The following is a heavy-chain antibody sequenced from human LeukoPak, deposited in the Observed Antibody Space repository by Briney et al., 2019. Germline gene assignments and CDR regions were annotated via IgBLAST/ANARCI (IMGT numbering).Heavy chain of an antibody. V-gene: IGHV3-74*01. CDR3: TTLLNYDHAFDI. D-gene: IGHD3-16*01. Sequence: GGSLRLSCAASGFTFRSYWVHWVRHAPGKGLMWVSRINGDGSSTSCADSVKGRFTVSRDNAKNTFYMEMNSLRAEDTAVYYCTTLLNYDHAFDIWGQGTMVTVSS. CDR1: GFTFRSYW. CDR2: INGDGSST. J-gene: IGHJ3*02.